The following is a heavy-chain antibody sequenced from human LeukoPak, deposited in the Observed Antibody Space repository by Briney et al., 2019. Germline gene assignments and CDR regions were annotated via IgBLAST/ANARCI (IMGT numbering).Heavy chain of an antibody. Sequence: ASVKVSCKVSGYTLTELSMHWVRQAPGKGLEWMGGFDPEDGETIYAQKFQGRVTMTEDTSTDTAYMELSSLRSEDTAVYYCATDQTSYSNYPRGWDVCGKGTTVTVSS. CDR3: ATDQTSYSNYPRGWDV. CDR1: GYTLTELS. D-gene: IGHD4-11*01. V-gene: IGHV1-24*01. J-gene: IGHJ6*04. CDR2: FDPEDGET.